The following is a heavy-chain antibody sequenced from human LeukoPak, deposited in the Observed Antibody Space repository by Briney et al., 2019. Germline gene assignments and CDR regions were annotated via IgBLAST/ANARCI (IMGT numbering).Heavy chain of an antibody. J-gene: IGHJ4*02. CDR1: GYTFTGYY. CDR2: INPNSGGT. Sequence: GASVKVSCKASGYTFTGYYMHWVRQAPGQGLEWMGWINPNSGGTNYAQKFQGWVTMTRDTSISAAYMELSRLRSDDTAVYYCASSEMVRGDIDRTTCWGQGTLVTVSS. CDR3: ASSEMVRGDIDRTTC. D-gene: IGHD3-10*01. V-gene: IGHV1-2*04.